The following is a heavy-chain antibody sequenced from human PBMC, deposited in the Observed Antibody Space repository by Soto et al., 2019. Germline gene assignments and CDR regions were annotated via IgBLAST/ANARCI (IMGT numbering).Heavy chain of an antibody. Sequence: SEALSLTCSVSGGSITSNHWWSWVRQAPGKGLEWIGEIFHRGTSHHNPSLESRVTLSVDKSKNQFSLMLTSVTAADTAVYYSTSKYCPAIIGYRYDNWGHGAEVTDSS. CDR3: TSKYCPAIIGYRYDN. V-gene: IGHV4-4*02. J-gene: IGHJ4*01. D-gene: IGHD2-8*02. CDR1: GGSITSNHW. CDR2: IFHRGTS.